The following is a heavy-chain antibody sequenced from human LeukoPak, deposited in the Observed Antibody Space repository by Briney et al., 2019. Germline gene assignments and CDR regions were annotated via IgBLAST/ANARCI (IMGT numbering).Heavy chain of an antibody. CDR2: INHSGST. J-gene: IGHJ6*03. CDR3: ATYVGYCSSTSCYVPIWDYYYMDV. CDR1: GGSFSGYY. D-gene: IGHD2-2*01. Sequence: KPSETLPLTCAVYGGSFSGYYWSWIRQPPGKGLEWIGEINHSGSTNYNPSLKSRVTISVDTSKNQFSLKLSSVTAADTAVYYCATYVGYCSSTSCYVPIWDYYYMDVWGKGTTVTVSS. V-gene: IGHV4-34*01.